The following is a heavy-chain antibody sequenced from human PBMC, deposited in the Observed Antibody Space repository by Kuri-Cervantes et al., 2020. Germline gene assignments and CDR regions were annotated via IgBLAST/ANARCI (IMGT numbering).Heavy chain of an antibody. V-gene: IGHV3-30*04. Sequence: GGSLRLSCAAPGFTFSSYAMHWVRQAPGKGLEWVAVISYDGSNKYYADSVKGRFTISRDNSKNTLYLQMNSLRAEDTAVYYCASMIVVVINLDAFDIWGQGTMVTVSS. D-gene: IGHD3-22*01. J-gene: IGHJ3*02. CDR1: GFTFSSYA. CDR3: ASMIVVVINLDAFDI. CDR2: ISYDGSNK.